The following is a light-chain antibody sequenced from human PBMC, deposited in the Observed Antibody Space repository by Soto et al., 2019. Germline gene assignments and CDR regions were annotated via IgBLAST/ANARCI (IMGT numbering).Light chain of an antibody. CDR2: WAS. J-gene: IGKJ4*01. CDR1: QSILYSSNNKNY. Sequence: DIVMTQSPDSLAVSLGERATINCKSSQSILYSSNNKNYLAWYQHKPGQPPRLLSSWASTREYGVPDRFSGSGSGTDFTLTISSLQAEDVAFYYCQEYYSTPQFTFGGGTKVEIK. CDR3: QEYYSTPQFT. V-gene: IGKV4-1*01.